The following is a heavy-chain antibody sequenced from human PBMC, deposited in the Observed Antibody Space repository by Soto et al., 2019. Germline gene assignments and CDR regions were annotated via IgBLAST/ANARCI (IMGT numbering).Heavy chain of an antibody. CDR3: ARDRMDFWSGYHNYYYYGMDV. CDR2: ISAYNGNT. Sequence: ASVKVSCKASGYTFTSYGISWVRQAPGQGLEWMGWISAYNGNTNYAQKLQGRVTMTTDTSTSTAYMELRSLRSDDTAVYYCARDRMDFWSGYHNYYYYGMDVWGQGTTVTVSS. V-gene: IGHV1-18*01. J-gene: IGHJ6*02. D-gene: IGHD3-3*01. CDR1: GYTFTSYG.